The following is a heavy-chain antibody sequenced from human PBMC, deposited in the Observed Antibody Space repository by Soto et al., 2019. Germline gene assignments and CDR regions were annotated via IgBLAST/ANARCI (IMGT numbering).Heavy chain of an antibody. Sequence: EVQLLESGGGLVQPGGSLRLSCAASGFTFSRYAMSWVRQAPGKGLEWVSAISGSGGSTYYADSVKGRFTISRDNSKNTLYLQMNSLRAEDTAVYYCAKPYDFWSGSRRPYYFDYWGQGTLVTVSS. CDR1: GFTFSRYA. V-gene: IGHV3-23*01. J-gene: IGHJ4*02. CDR2: ISGSGGST. D-gene: IGHD3-3*01. CDR3: AKPYDFWSGSRRPYYFDY.